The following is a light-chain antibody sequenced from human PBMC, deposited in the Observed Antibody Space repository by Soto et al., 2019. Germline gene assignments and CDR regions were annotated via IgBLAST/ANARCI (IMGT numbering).Light chain of an antibody. CDR2: KAS. CDR1: QIINSW. J-gene: IGKJ1*01. Sequence: DIQMTQSPSTLSASVGDRVTITCRASQIINSWLAWFQQKPGKAPKLLIYKASSLESGVPSRFSGSGSGTEFTLTISSLQPDDFATYYCQQYDSYSWTFGQGTNVEIK. V-gene: IGKV1-5*03. CDR3: QQYDSYSWT.